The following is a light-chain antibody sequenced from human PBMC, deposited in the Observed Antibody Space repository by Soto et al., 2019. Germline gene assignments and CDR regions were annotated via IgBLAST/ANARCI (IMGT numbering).Light chain of an antibody. J-gene: IGLJ3*02. V-gene: IGLV2-14*01. CDR3: NSYTSSSARV. CDR2: EVS. Sequence: QSVLTQPASVSGSPGQSITISCTGTSSDVGGYNYVSWYQQYPGKAPKVIIYEVSNRPSGVSNRFSGSKSGNTASLTISGLQAEDEADYYCNSYTSSSARVFGGGTKLTVL. CDR1: SSDVGGYNY.